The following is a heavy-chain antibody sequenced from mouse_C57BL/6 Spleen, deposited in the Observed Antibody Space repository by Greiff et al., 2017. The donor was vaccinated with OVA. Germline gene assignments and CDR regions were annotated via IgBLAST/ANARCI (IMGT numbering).Heavy chain of an antibody. CDR1: GYSITSGDY. CDR2: ISKDGSN. CDR3: ARGGVGRFDV. Sequence: EVQLVESGPGLVKPSQSLSLTCSVTGYSITSGDYWNWIRPFPGNKLEWVGYISKDGSNNYNPSLKNRISITRDTSKNQFFLKLNSVTTEYTATYYCARGGVGRFDVWGTGTTVTVSS. V-gene: IGHV3-6*01. J-gene: IGHJ1*03.